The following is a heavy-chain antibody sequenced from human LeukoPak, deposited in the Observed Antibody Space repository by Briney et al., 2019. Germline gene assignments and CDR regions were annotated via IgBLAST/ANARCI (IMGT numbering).Heavy chain of an antibody. D-gene: IGHD2/OR15-2a*01. CDR1: GYTSTSYD. J-gene: IGHJ4*02. CDR2: MNPNSGNT. V-gene: IGHV1-8*01. CDR3: ARVNKSTNRGTLFDS. Sequence: GASVKVSCKASGYTSTSYDINWVRQATGQGLEWMGWMNPNSGNTGYAQRFQGRVTMTRNTSISTAYMELSSLRSEDTAVYYCARVNKSTNRGTLFDSWGQGTLVTVSS.